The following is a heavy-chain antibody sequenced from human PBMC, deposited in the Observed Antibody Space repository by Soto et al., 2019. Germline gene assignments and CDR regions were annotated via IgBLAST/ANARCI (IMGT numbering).Heavy chain of an antibody. V-gene: IGHV3-33*01. CDR3: AREYIAAANWFDP. D-gene: IGHD6-13*01. CDR2: IWYDGSNK. J-gene: IGHJ5*02. Sequence: GGSLRLSCAASGFTFISYGMHWVRQAPGKGLEWVAVIWYDGSNKYYADSVKGRFTISRDNSKNTLYLQMNSLRAEDTAVYYCAREYIAAANWFDPWGQGTLVTVSS. CDR1: GFTFISYG.